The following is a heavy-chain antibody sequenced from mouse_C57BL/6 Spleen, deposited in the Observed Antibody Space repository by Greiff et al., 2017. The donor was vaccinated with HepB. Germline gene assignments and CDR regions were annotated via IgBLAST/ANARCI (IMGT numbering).Heavy chain of an antibody. Sequence: QVQLQQSGAELARPGASVKLSCKASGYTFTSYGISWVKQRTGQGLEWIGEIYPRSGNTYYNEKFKGKATLTADKSSSTAYMELRSLTSEDSAVYFCARGGITTVVHYFDDWGQGTTLTVSS. CDR1: GYTFTSYG. D-gene: IGHD1-1*01. J-gene: IGHJ2*01. CDR2: IYPRSGNT. CDR3: ARGGITTVVHYFDD. V-gene: IGHV1-81*01.